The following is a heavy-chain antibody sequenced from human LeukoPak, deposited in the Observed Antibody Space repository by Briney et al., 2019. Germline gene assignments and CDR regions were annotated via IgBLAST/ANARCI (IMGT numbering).Heavy chain of an antibody. CDR2: ISYDGSNK. V-gene: IGHV3-30*04. Sequence: GGSLRLSCAASGFTFSSYAMHWVRQAPGKGLEWVAVISYDGSNKYYADSVKGRFTISRDNSKNTLYLQMNSLRAEDTAVYYCAKDDTRYCGGDCYSYYYYYYMDVWGKGTTVTISS. CDR1: GFTFSSYA. J-gene: IGHJ6*03. D-gene: IGHD2-21*02. CDR3: AKDDTRYCGGDCYSYYYYYYMDV.